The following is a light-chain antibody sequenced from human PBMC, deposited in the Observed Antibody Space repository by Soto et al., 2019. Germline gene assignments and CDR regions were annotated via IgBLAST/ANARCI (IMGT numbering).Light chain of an antibody. CDR3: HQASSFPFT. V-gene: IGKV1-12*01. CDR1: QDIKKW. CDR2: GAS. Sequence: DIEMTQSPSSVSASVGDTINFTCRASQDIKKWLAWYQQKPGRAPRVLIYGASHLESGVPSRFRGSGSGTDFSLTISSLQTEDFATYFCHQASSFPFTFGPGTKADIK. J-gene: IGKJ3*01.